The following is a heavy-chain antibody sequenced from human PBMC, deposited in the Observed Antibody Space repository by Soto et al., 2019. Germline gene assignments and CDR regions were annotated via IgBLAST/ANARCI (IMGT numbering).Heavy chain of an antibody. V-gene: IGHV3-9*01. CDR2: ISWNSGSI. J-gene: IGHJ6*02. D-gene: IGHD3-10*01. CDR3: AKDLLLWFGENYYYGMDV. CDR1: GFTFDDYA. Sequence: DVQLVESGGGLVQPGRSLRLSCAASGFTFDDYAMHWVRQAPGKGLEWVSGISWNSGSIGYADSVKGRFTISRDNAKNSLYLQMNSLRAEDTALYYCAKDLLLWFGENYYYGMDVWGQGTTVTVSS.